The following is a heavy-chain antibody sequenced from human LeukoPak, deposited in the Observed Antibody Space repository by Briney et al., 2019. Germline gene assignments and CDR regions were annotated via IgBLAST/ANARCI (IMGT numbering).Heavy chain of an antibody. Sequence: PGGSLRLSCAASGLTFSSYSMNWVRQAPGKGLEWVSSISSSSNYIYYADSMNGLFTISRDNAKTSLYLQMNSLRAEDPAVYYCARVPHAMVRGVIITEFYFDYWGQGTLVTVSS. CDR2: ISSSSNYI. D-gene: IGHD3-10*01. J-gene: IGHJ4*02. V-gene: IGHV3-21*01. CDR1: GLTFSSYS. CDR3: ARVPHAMVRGVIITEFYFDY.